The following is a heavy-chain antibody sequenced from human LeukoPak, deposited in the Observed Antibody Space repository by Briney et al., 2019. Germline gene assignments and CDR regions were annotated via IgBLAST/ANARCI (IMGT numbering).Heavy chain of an antibody. D-gene: IGHD3-9*01. J-gene: IGHJ4*02. CDR3: ARGNLFYDILTGFDY. CDR1: GGSISSYY. CDR2: IYTSGST. V-gene: IGHV4-4*07. Sequence: SETLSLTCTVSGGSISSYYWNWIRQPAGKGLEWIGRIYTSGSTNYNPSLKSRVTMSVDTSKNQFSLKLSSVTAADTAVYYCARGNLFYDILTGFDYWGQGTLVTVSS.